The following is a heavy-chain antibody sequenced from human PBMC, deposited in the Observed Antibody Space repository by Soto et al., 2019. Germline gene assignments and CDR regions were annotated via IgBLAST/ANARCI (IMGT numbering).Heavy chain of an antibody. D-gene: IGHD5-12*01. J-gene: IGHJ4*02. CDR1: GFTFSNAW. V-gene: IGHV3-7*01. Sequence: PGGSLRLSCAASGFTFSNAWMNWVRQAPGRGLEWVATIAHDGSEKFYVDSVKGRFTISRDNTKNSLYLQMNSLRAEDTALYYCVRDRYSGYPGDYWGQGTLVTVSS. CDR2: IAHDGSEK. CDR3: VRDRYSGYPGDY.